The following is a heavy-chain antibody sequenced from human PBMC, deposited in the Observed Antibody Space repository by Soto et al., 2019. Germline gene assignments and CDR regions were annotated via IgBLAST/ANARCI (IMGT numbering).Heavy chain of an antibody. V-gene: IGHV1-18*01. CDR3: ARGRYGDY. CDR1: GYIFTTYG. D-gene: IGHD1-1*01. J-gene: IGHJ4*02. Sequence: QVHLVQSGAEVKKPGASEKVSCKGSGYIFTTYGITWVRQAPGQGLEWMGWISAHNGNTNYAQKLQGRVTVPRDTSTSTAYMELRNLRTDDTAVYYCARGRYGDYWGQGALVTVSS. CDR2: ISAHNGNT.